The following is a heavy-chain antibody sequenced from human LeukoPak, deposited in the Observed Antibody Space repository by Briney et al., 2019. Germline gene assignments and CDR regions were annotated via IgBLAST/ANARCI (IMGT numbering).Heavy chain of an antibody. Sequence: SETLSLTCAVYGGSFSGYYWSWIRQPPGKGLEWIGEINHAGSTNYNASLKSRVSISVDTSKNQFSLKLSSVTAADTAVYYCAKGGGYCSSTSCYSGYYYGMDVWGQGTTVTVSS. V-gene: IGHV4-34*01. CDR2: INHAGST. D-gene: IGHD2-2*01. J-gene: IGHJ6*02. CDR1: GGSFSGYY. CDR3: AKGGGYCSSTSCYSGYYYGMDV.